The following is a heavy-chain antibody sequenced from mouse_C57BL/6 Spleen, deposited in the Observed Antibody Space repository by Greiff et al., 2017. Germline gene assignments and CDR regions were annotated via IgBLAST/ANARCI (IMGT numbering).Heavy chain of an antibody. Sequence: VKLMESGAELVKPGASVKISCKASGYAFSSYWMNWVKQRPGKGLEWIGQIYPGDGDTNYNGKFKGKATLTADKSSSTAYMQLSSLTSEDSAVYFCARFDYASYFDYWGQGTTLTVSS. J-gene: IGHJ2*01. V-gene: IGHV1-80*01. CDR3: ARFDYASYFDY. D-gene: IGHD2-4*01. CDR1: GYAFSSYW. CDR2: IYPGDGDT.